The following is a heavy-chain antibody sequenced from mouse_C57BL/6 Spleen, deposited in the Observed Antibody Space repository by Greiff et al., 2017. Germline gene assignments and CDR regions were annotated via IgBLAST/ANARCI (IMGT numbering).Heavy chain of an antibody. J-gene: IGHJ1*03. D-gene: IGHD1-1*01. CDR3: ARGDLLRWYFDV. V-gene: IGHV1-61*01. CDR2: IYSSDSET. CDR1: GYTFTSYW. Sequence: QVQLQQPGAELVRPGSSVKLSCKASGYTFTSYWMDWVKQRPGQGLEWIGNIYSSDSETHYNQKFKDKATLTVDKSSSTAYMQLSSLTSEDSAVYYCARGDLLRWYFDVWGTGTTVTVSS.